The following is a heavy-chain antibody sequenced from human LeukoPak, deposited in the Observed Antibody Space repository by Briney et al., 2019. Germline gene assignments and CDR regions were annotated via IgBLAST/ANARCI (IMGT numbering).Heavy chain of an antibody. D-gene: IGHD6-19*01. CDR1: GYTFTSYA. Sequence: ASVKVSCKASGYTFTSYAMNWVRQAPGQGLEWMGWINTNTGNPTYAQGFTGRFVFSLDTSVSTAYLQISSLKAEDTAVYYCATGLTTHGAVAGTDYWGQGTLVTVSS. CDR3: ATGLTTHGAVAGTDY. J-gene: IGHJ4*02. CDR2: INTNTGNP. V-gene: IGHV7-4-1*02.